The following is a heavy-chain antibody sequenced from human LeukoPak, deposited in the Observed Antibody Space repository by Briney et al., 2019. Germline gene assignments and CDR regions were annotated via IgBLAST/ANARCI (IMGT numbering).Heavy chain of an antibody. CDR1: GGSFSGYY. Sequence: SETLSLTCAVYGGSFSGYYWSWIRQPPGKGLEWIGEINHSGSTNYNPSLKSRVTISVDTSKNQFSLKLSPVTAADTAVYYCARLRYCTNGVCPWGQGTLVTVSS. CDR3: ARLRYCTNGVCP. D-gene: IGHD2-8*01. V-gene: IGHV4-34*01. J-gene: IGHJ5*02. CDR2: INHSGST.